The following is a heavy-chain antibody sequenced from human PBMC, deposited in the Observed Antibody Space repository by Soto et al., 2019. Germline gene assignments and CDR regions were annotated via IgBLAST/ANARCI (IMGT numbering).Heavy chain of an antibody. D-gene: IGHD3-10*01. Sequence: ASETLSLTCAVYGGSFSGYYWSWIRQPPGKGLEWIGEINHSGSTNYNPSLKSRVTISVDTSKNQFSLKLSSVTAADTAVYYCARRFSSLYGSGSYYNPLDYWGQGTLVTVSS. CDR3: ARRFSSLYGSGSYYNPLDY. CDR2: INHSGST. J-gene: IGHJ4*02. CDR1: GGSFSGYY. V-gene: IGHV4-34*01.